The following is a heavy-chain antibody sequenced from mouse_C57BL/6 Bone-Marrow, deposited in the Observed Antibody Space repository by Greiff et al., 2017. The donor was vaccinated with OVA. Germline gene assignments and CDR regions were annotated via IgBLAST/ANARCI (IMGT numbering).Heavy chain of an antibody. Sequence: QVQLQQSGAELARPGASVKLSCKASGYTFTSYGISWVKQRTGQGLEWIGEIYPRSGNTYYNEKFKGKATLTADKSSSTAYMELRSPTSEDSAVYFCARPFYGSSLDYWGQGTTLTVSS. J-gene: IGHJ2*01. D-gene: IGHD1-1*01. CDR2: IYPRSGNT. CDR3: ARPFYGSSLDY. CDR1: GYTFTSYG. V-gene: IGHV1-81*01.